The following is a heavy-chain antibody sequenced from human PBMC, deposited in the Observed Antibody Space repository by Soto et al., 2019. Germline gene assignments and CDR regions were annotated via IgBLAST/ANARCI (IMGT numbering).Heavy chain of an antibody. V-gene: IGHV4-30-4*01. D-gene: IGHD3-22*01. CDR3: DWAPRDPYDSIDYYYWFDP. Sequence: SETLSLTCTVSGGSISSGDYYWSWIRQPPGKGLEWIGYIYYSGSTYYNPSLRSRVTISVDTSKNQFPLKLSSVTAADTAVYYCDWAPRDPYDSIDYYYWFDPWGQGTLVTVSS. CDR1: GGSISSGDYY. J-gene: IGHJ5*02. CDR2: IYYSGST.